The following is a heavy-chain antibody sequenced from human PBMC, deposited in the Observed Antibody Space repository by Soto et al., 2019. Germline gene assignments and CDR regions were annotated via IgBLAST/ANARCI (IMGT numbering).Heavy chain of an antibody. CDR1: GFTFSSYA. CDR3: ARDSSGWANWFDP. J-gene: IGHJ5*02. D-gene: IGHD6-19*01. Sequence: GGSLRLSCAASGFTFSSYAMHWVRQAPGKGLEYVSAISSNGGSTYYANSVKGRFTISRDNSKNTLYLQMGSLRAEDMAVYYCARDSSGWANWFDPWGQGTLVTVSS. V-gene: IGHV3-64*01. CDR2: ISSNGGST.